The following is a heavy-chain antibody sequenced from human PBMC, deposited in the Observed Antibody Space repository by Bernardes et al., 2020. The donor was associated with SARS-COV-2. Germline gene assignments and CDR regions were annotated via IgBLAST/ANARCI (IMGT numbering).Heavy chain of an antibody. D-gene: IGHD6-13*01. V-gene: IGHV3-21*01. CDR3: ARVSSWYLTFYFDY. CDR2: ISSSSSYI. Sequence: GGSLRLSCAASGFTFSSYSMNWVRQAPGKGLEWVSSISSSSSYIYYADSVKGRFTISRDNAKNSLYLQMNSLRAEDTAVYYCARVSSWYLTFYFDYWGQGTLVTVSS. CDR1: GFTFSSYS. J-gene: IGHJ4*02.